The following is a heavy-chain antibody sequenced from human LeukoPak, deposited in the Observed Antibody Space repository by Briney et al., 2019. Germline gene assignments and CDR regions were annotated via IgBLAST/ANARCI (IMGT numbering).Heavy chain of an antibody. CDR2: IYHSGST. D-gene: IGHD3-10*01. V-gene: IGHV4-38-2*02. CDR3: AKSNGYGLVDI. CDR1: GYSITRGSY. Sequence: SETLSLTCTVSGYSITRGSYWGWIRQPPGKGLEWIANIYHSGSTYYNPSLKSRVTISLDTSRNQFSLKLTSVTAADTAVYYCAKSNGYGLVDIWGQGTMVTVSS. J-gene: IGHJ3*02.